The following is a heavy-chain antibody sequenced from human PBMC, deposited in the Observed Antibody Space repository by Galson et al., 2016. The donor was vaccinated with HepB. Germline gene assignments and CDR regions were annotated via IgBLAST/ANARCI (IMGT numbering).Heavy chain of an antibody. CDR3: ARDESRVSYNRFDP. CDR1: GFTFSVHA. Sequence: SLRLSCADSGFTFSVHAMSWVRQAPGKGLEWVSVITGSGSGIYYADFVKGRFTISRDNSKNMVYLQMNNLEVDDTAVYFCARDESRVSYNRFDPRGQGTLVIVSS. CDR2: ITGSGSGI. D-gene: IGHD3-22*01. J-gene: IGHJ5*02. V-gene: IGHV3-23*01.